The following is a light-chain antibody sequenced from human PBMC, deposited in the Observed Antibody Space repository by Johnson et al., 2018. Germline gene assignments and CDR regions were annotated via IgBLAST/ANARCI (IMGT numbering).Light chain of an antibody. CDR2: ENN. J-gene: IGLJ1*01. CDR3: GTWDSSLNAGNV. CDR1: SSNIGNNY. V-gene: IGLV1-51*02. Sequence: QSVLTQPPSVSAAPGQKVTISCSGSSSNIGNNYVSWYQQLPGTAPKLLIYENNKRPSGIPDRFSGSKSGTSATLGITGLQSWDEPDYYCGTWDSSLNAGNVFGTGTKVTVL.